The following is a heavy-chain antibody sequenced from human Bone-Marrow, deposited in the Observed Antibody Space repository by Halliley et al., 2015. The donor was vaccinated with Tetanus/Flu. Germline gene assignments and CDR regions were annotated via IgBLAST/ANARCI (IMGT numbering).Heavy chain of an antibody. V-gene: IGHV1-69*19. CDR2: ITPFLDTT. Sequence: QLVQSGAEVKRHGSSVKVSCKASGGTLSSHVISWVRQAPGQGLEWMGRITPFLDTTHYGKKFQGRTNITADESTSTAYMELSSLRSQDTAVYFCARVDQFGGPFDFRGQGTLVTVSS. D-gene: IGHD3-10*01. CDR1: GGTLSSHV. J-gene: IGHJ4*02. CDR3: ARVDQFGGPFDF.